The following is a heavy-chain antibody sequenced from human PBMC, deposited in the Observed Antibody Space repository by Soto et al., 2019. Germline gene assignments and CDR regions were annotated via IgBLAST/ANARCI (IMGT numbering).Heavy chain of an antibody. Sequence: SETLSLTCTVSGGSISSYYWSWIRQPPGKGLEWIGYIYYSGSTNYNPSLKSRVTISVDTSKNQFSLKLSSVTAADTAVYYCARWGYSGYDFDYWGQGTLVTVSS. V-gene: IGHV4-59*08. CDR2: IYYSGST. CDR3: ARWGYSGYDFDY. CDR1: GGSISSYY. J-gene: IGHJ4*02. D-gene: IGHD5-12*01.